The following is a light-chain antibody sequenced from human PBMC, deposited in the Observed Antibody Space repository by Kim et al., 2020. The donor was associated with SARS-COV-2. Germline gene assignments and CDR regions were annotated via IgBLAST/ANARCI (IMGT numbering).Light chain of an antibody. V-gene: IGLV3-1*01. Sequence: PGQTARITCSGYKLGEKYVAWYQQKPGQSPVVVIYQDNQRPSGIPERFSGSNSGNTATLTISRTQAMDEADYYCCSSTAHYTPYVFGTGTKVTVL. CDR1: KLGEKY. CDR2: QDN. J-gene: IGLJ1*01. CDR3: CSSTAHYTPYV.